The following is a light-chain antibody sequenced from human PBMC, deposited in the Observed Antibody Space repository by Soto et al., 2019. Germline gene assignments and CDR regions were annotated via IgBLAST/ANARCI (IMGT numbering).Light chain of an antibody. Sequence: QSALTQPRSVSGSPGQSVTISCTGTSSDVGGYNYVSWYQQHPGKAPKLMIYDVSQRPSGVPDRFSGSKSGNTASLTISGLQSEDEADYSCCAYAGTYTVFGGGTQLTVL. V-gene: IGLV2-11*01. CDR1: SSDVGGYNY. CDR2: DVS. CDR3: CAYAGTYTV. J-gene: IGLJ7*01.